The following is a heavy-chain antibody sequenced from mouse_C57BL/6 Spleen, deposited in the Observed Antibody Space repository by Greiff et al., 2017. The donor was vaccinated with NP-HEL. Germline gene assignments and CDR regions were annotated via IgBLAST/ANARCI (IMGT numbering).Heavy chain of an antibody. Sequence: QVQLQQSGAELVRPGASVTLSCKASGYTFTDYEMHWVKQTPVHGLEWIGAIDPETGGTAYNQKFKGKAILTADKSSSTAYMELRSLTSEDSAVYYCTRGYGSSYWYFDVWGTGTTVTVSS. CDR3: TRGYGSSYWYFDV. V-gene: IGHV1-15*01. D-gene: IGHD1-1*01. J-gene: IGHJ1*03. CDR1: GYTFTDYE. CDR2: IDPETGGT.